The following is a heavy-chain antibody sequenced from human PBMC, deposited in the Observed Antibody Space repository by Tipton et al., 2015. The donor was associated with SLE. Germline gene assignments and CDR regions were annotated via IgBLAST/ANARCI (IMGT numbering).Heavy chain of an antibody. D-gene: IGHD5-24*01. CDR1: GGSISSHY. CDR3: AREPERWLQLKAFDI. Sequence: TLSLTCTVSGGSISSHYWSWLRQPPGKGLEWIGYIYYSGSTNYNPSLKSRVTISVDTSKNQFSLKLSSVTAADTAVYYCAREPERWLQLKAFDIWGQGTMVTVSS. V-gene: IGHV4-59*11. J-gene: IGHJ3*02. CDR2: IYYSGST.